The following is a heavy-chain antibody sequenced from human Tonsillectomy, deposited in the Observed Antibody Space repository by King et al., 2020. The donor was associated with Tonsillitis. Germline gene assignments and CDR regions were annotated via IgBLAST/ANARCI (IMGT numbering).Heavy chain of an antibody. CDR2: ISYDGSKK. J-gene: IGHJ4*02. Sequence: VQLVESGGGVVQPGRSLRLSCAASGFTFSSYGMHWVRQAPGKGLEWVAVISYDGSKKYYADSVKGRFTISRDNSKNTLYLQMNSLRAEDTAVYYCAKDPGDRLYAIGPPHCLGSLYWGQGTLVTVSS. CDR1: GFTFSSYG. V-gene: IGHV3-30*18. CDR3: AKDPGDRLYAIGPPHCLGSLY. D-gene: IGHD2-8*01.